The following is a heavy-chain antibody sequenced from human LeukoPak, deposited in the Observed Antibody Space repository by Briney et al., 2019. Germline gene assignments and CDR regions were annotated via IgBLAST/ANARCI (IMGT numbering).Heavy chain of an antibody. CDR2: INHSGST. CDR3: ARVPITIFTERTKYNWCDP. V-gene: IGHV4-34*01. J-gene: IGHJ5*02. CDR1: GGSFSGYY. Sequence: SETLTLTCAVYGGSFSGYYWSWVRQPPGKGLEWIGEINHSGSTNYNPSLKSRVTISVDTSKNQFSLKLLPVTAADTAVYYCARVPITIFTERTKYNWCDPWGQGTLVTVSS. D-gene: IGHD3-3*01.